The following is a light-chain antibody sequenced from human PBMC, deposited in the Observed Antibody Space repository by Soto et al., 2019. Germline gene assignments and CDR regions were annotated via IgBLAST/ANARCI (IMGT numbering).Light chain of an antibody. V-gene: IGLV2-14*01. CDR1: IDDVGAYNY. J-gene: IGLJ1*01. CDR2: DVN. CDR3: ASYTSTYTLV. Sequence: QSALTHPASVSGSRGQSITITCTGTIDDVGAYNYVSWYQQRPGSAPQLLIYDVNNRPSGASNRFSGSKSGHTAYLTISGLQSDDEANYHCASYTSTYTLVFGTGTQLTVL.